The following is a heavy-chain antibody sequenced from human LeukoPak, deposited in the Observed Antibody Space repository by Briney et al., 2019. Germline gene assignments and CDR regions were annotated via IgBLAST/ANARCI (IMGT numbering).Heavy chain of an antibody. J-gene: IGHJ5*02. CDR2: VSPAGST. CDR3: ARDGGTRLGFDP. D-gene: IGHD3-16*01. CDR1: SESSGGDD. Sequence: SETLSLTCAMHSESSGGDDWTWIRQPPGKGLEWIGEVSPAGSTRYNPSLRSRVTISLDTSRSRFSLRLSSVTAADTGVYYCARDGGTRLGFDPWGQGTLVTVSS. V-gene: IGHV4-34*01.